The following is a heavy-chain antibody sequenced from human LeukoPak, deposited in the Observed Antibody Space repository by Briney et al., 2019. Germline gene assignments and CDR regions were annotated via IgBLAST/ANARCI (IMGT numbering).Heavy chain of an antibody. CDR2: TYYRSKWYN. J-gene: IGHJ5*02. Sequence: SQTLSLACAISGDSVSSNSAAWNWIRQSPARGLEWLGRTYYRSKWYNDYAVSVKSRITINPDTSKNQFSLQLNSVTPEDTAVYYCARSPRSSSWYRLDPWGQGTLVTVSS. CDR3: ARSPRSSSWYRLDP. D-gene: IGHD6-13*01. V-gene: IGHV6-1*01. CDR1: GDSVSSNSAA.